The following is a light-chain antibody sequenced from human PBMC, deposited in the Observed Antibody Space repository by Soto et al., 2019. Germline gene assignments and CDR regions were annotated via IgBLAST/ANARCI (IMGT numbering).Light chain of an antibody. CDR3: QQSYNTPRT. J-gene: IGKJ1*01. CDR2: GAS. CDR1: ETVATN. Sequence: EVVMTQSPATLSVSPGERATLSCRASETVATNLAWYQQKPGQAPRLLISGASTRAAGISDRFRGSGSGTEFTLTISSLRSEDFATYYCQQSYNTPRTFGQGTKVDIK. V-gene: IGKV3-15*01.